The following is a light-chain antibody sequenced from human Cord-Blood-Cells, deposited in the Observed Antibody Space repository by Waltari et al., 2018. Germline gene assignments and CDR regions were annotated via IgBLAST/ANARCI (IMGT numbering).Light chain of an antibody. CDR3: QQSYSTPFT. CDR1: QSIRSY. V-gene: IGKV1-39*01. J-gene: IGKJ3*01. CDR2: AAF. Sequence: IQMTQSPSSLSASVGDRVTINCRASQSIRSYLNWYQQKPGKATKLLIYAAFSVQSGVPSSFSGSGSGTDFTLTISSLQPEDFATYYCQQSYSTPFTFGPGTKVDIK.